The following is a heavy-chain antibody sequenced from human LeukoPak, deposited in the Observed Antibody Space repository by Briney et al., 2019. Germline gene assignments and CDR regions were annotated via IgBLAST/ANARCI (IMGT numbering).Heavy chain of an antibody. V-gene: IGHV4-31*11. CDR1: GGSFSGYY. Sequence: PSETLSLTCAVYGGSFSGYYWSWIRQHPGKGLEWIGYIYYSGSTYYNPSLKSRVTISVDTSKNQFSLKLSSVTAADTAVYYCARAGSWYFDYWGQGTLVTVSS. CDR3: ARAGSWYFDY. J-gene: IGHJ4*02. CDR2: IYYSGST. D-gene: IGHD6-13*01.